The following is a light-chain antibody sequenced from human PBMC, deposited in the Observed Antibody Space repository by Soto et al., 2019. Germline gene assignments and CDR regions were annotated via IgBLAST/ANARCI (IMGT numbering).Light chain of an antibody. CDR3: QQRSNWPQLT. V-gene: IGKV3-11*01. Sequence: EIVLTQSPATLSLSPGERATLSCRDSQSVSSYLAWYQQKPGQAPRLLIYDASNRATGIPARFSGSGSGTDCTLTISSLEPEDFAVYYCQQRSNWPQLTFGGGTKVEIK. CDR2: DAS. J-gene: IGKJ4*01. CDR1: QSVSSY.